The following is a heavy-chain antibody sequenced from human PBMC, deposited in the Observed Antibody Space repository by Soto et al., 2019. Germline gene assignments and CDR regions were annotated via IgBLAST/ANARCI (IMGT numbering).Heavy chain of an antibody. J-gene: IGHJ4*02. CDR1: GFTFRSYA. CDR3: ARGEGSYSGYEDGFDY. V-gene: IGHV3-30-3*01. Sequence: GGSLRLSCAASGFTFRSYAMHWVRQAPGKGLEWVAIISYDGGDKFYADSVKGRFTISRDNSKKTLYVQMTSLRVEDKAVYYCARGEGSYSGYEDGFDYWGQGTLVTVSS. D-gene: IGHD5-12*01. CDR2: ISYDGGDK.